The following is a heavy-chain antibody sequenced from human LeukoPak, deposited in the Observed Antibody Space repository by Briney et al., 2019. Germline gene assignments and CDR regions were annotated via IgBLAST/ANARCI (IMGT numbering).Heavy chain of an antibody. J-gene: IGHJ3*02. V-gene: IGHV1-2*02. CDR1: GYTLTGYY. D-gene: IGHD2-15*01. Sequence: ASVKVSCMASGYTLTGYYMRWVRQAPGQGLEWMGWINPNRGGTNYAQKFQGRVTMTRDTSISTAYVELRRVRCDDTAVYYCARDYCSGGSCYLGAFDIWGQGTMVTVSS. CDR3: ARDYCSGGSCYLGAFDI. CDR2: INPNRGGT.